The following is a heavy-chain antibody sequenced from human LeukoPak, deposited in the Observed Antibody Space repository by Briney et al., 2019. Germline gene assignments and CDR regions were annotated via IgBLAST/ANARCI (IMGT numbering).Heavy chain of an antibody. CDR2: ISGSGGST. J-gene: IGHJ5*01. CDR3: ARGKDRGFLEWFDS. Sequence: ETLSLTCTVSGGSISSSSYYWGWIRQPPGKGLEWVSAISGSGGSTDYADSVKGRFTISRDNSKNTLYLQMNGLRVEDTAIYYCARGKDRGFLEWFDSWGQGSLVTVSS. CDR1: GGSISSSSYY. D-gene: IGHD3-3*01. V-gene: IGHV3-23*01.